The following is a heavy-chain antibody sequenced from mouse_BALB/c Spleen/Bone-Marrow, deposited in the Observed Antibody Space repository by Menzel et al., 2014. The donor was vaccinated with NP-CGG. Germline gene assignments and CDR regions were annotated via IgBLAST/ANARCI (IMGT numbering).Heavy chain of an antibody. CDR2: IWSGGST. V-gene: IGHV2-2*02. D-gene: IGHD1-2*01. J-gene: IGHJ4*01. Sequence: VQLVESGPGLVQPSQSLSITCTVSGFSLTSYGVHWVRQSPGKGLEWLGVIWSGGSTDYNAAFISRLSISKDNSKSQVFFKMNSVQANDTAIYYCASTTALYYYAMDYWGQGTSVTVSS. CDR1: GFSLTSYG. CDR3: ASTTALYYYAMDY.